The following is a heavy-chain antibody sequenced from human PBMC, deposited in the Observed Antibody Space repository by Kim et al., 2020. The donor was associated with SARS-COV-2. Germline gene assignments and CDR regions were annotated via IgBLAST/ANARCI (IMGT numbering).Heavy chain of an antibody. Sequence: SETLSLTCTVSGGSISSYYWSWIRQPPGKGLEWIGYIYYSGSTNYNPSLKSRVTISVDTSKNQFSLKLSSVTAADTAVYYCAREGPGGYYYGMDVWGQGT. CDR3: AREGPGGYYYGMDV. V-gene: IGHV4-59*01. CDR2: IYYSGST. D-gene: IGHD3-10*01. CDR1: GGSISSYY. J-gene: IGHJ6*02.